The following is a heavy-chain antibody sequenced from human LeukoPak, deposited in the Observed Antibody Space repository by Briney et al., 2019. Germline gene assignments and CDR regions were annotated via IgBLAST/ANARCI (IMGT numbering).Heavy chain of an antibody. Sequence: SETLSLTCAVSGDSITSSKWWSWVRQSPEKGLEWIGEIYHSGATNYNPSLKSRVTMSVDKSKNQFALNLSSVTAADTAVYYCASGSHAVTTHFDYWGQGTLVTVSS. D-gene: IGHD3-16*01. J-gene: IGHJ4*02. CDR2: IYHSGAT. V-gene: IGHV4-4*02. CDR1: GDSITSSKW. CDR3: ASGSHAVTTHFDY.